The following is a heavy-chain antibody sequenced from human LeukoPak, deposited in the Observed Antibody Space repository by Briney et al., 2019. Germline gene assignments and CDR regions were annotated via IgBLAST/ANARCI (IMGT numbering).Heavy chain of an antibody. Sequence: KPSETLSLTCTLSGGSISSRTNHWGWIRQPPGKGLEWIGSIYYSGGSTYYNPSLESRVTISVDTSKSQFSLKLSSVTAADTAVYYCARQEGYFDTSGFFHYWGQGTLVTVSS. V-gene: IGHV4-39*01. D-gene: IGHD3-22*01. CDR3: ARQEGYFDTSGFFHY. J-gene: IGHJ4*02. CDR1: GGSISSRTNH. CDR2: IYYSGGST.